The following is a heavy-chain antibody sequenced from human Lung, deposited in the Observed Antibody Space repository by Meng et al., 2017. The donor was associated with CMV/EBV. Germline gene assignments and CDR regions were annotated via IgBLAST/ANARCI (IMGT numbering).Heavy chain of an antibody. Sequence: GESLKISCSASGFTFNNYAMTWVRQAPGKGLEWVSTVLGTGPTYYADYVKGRFTISRDDSRNTLFLQLNSLRDEDTAVFYCARGDSSTTWLVFDYWGLGTXV. CDR1: GFTFNNYA. CDR2: VLGTGPT. CDR3: ARGDSSTTWLVFDY. D-gene: IGHD6-13*01. J-gene: IGHJ4*02. V-gene: IGHV3-23*01.